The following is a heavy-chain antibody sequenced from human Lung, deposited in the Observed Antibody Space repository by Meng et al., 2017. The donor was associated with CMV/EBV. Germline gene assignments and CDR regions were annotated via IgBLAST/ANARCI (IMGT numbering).Heavy chain of an antibody. D-gene: IGHD7-27*01. Sequence: QLRLVRPGAEVTKPGASVKVSCKASGYTCTNYYMHWVRQAPGQGLEWMGIINPSGGSTSYAQKFQGRVTMTRDTSISTAYMELSSLRSDDAAIYYCVRANLGSADYWGQGTLVTVSS. CDR1: GYTCTNYY. V-gene: IGHV1-46*01. J-gene: IGHJ4*02. CDR2: INPSGGST. CDR3: VRANLGSADY.